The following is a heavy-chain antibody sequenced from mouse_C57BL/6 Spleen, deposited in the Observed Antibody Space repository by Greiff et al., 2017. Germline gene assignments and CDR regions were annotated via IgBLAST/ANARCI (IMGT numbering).Heavy chain of an antibody. V-gene: IGHV5-6*01. CDR2: ISSGGSYT. CDR1: GFTFSSYG. D-gene: IGHD1-1*01. Sequence: EVQLVESGGDLVKPGGSLKLSCAASGFTFSSYGMSWVRQTPDKRLEWVATISSGGSYTYYPASVKGRFTISRDNAKNTLYLQMSSLKSEDTAMYYCARHYYGSSSYWYFDVWGTGTTVTVSS. J-gene: IGHJ1*03. CDR3: ARHYYGSSSYWYFDV.